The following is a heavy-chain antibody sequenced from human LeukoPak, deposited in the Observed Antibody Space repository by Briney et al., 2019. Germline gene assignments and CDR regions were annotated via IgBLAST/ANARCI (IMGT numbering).Heavy chain of an antibody. CDR1: GGSISSYY. V-gene: IGHV4-59*01. Sequence: SETLSLTCTVSGGSISSYYWSWIRQPPGKGLEWIGYIYYSGSTNYNPSLKSRVTISVDTSKNQFSLKLSSVTAADTAVYYCARVNLPYYFDYWGQGTLVTVSS. D-gene: IGHD1-7*01. CDR2: IYYSGST. CDR3: ARVNLPYYFDY. J-gene: IGHJ4*02.